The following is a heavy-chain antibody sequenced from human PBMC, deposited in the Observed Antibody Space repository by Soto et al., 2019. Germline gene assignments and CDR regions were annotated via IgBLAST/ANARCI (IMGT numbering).Heavy chain of an antibody. CDR3: AHRGGAAVGLYYFDY. CDR1: GFSLSTTGVG. Sequence: SGPTLVNPTQTLTLTCTFSGFSLSTTGVGVGWIRQPPGKALEWLALIYCHADKRCSSSLRSRLTITKDTSKNQVVLTMTNVDYVETDTYYCAHRGGAAVGLYYFDYWGPGTLVTVSS. D-gene: IGHD6-13*01. CDR2: IYCHADK. J-gene: IGHJ4*02. V-gene: IGHV2-5*01.